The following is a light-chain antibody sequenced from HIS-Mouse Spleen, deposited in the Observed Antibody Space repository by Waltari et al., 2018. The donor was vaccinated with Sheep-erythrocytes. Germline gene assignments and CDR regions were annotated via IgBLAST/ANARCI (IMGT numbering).Light chain of an antibody. Sequence: QSALTQPASVSGSPGQSITIPFTGTRSYVGSYNPLSRYQQHPGKAPKLMIYEGSKRPSGVSNRYSGSKSGNTASLTISGLQAEDEADYYCCSYAGSSTPWVFGGGTKLTVL. CDR3: CSYAGSSTPWV. J-gene: IGLJ3*02. CDR2: EGS. CDR1: RSYVGSYNP. V-gene: IGLV2-23*01.